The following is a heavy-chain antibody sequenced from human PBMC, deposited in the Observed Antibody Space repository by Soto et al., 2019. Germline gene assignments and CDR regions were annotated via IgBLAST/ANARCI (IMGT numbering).Heavy chain of an antibody. Sequence: QVQLVESGGGVVQPGRSLRLSCAASGFTFSSHAMHWVRQAPSKGLEWVAGISYDGSNNYYADSVKGRFTISRDNSKNTLYVQMNSLRAEDTAVFYCARDGGHSSGYFTYWGQGTLVTVSS. V-gene: IGHV3-30-3*01. CDR3: ARDGGHSSGYFTY. J-gene: IGHJ4*02. D-gene: IGHD3-22*01. CDR1: GFTFSSHA. CDR2: ISYDGSNN.